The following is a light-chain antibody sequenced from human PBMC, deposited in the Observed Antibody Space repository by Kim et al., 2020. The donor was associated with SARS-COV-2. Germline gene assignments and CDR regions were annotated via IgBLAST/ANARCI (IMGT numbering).Light chain of an antibody. CDR3: KQYETYWT. Sequence: EIQMTQSPSTLSAFVGTRVTITCRASQSVDNWLAWYQQMPGKAPKLLIYQASKLASGVPSRFSGSGSGTTFTLTIYNLQPDDSAIYYCKQYETYWTFGPGTKVDIK. CDR1: QSVDNW. J-gene: IGKJ1*01. CDR2: QAS. V-gene: IGKV1-5*03.